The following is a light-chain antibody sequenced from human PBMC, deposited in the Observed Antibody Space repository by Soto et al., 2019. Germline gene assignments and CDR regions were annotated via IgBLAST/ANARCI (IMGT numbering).Light chain of an antibody. CDR1: QSVSSNF. Sequence: EIVLTQSPGTLSLSPGERVTLSCRASQSVSSNFLAWYQQKPGQAPRLLIYDASNRATGIPARFSGSGSGTDFTLTISSLEPEDFAVYYCQQRSNWPLITFGQGTRLEIK. CDR2: DAS. V-gene: IGKV3D-20*02. J-gene: IGKJ5*01. CDR3: QQRSNWPLIT.